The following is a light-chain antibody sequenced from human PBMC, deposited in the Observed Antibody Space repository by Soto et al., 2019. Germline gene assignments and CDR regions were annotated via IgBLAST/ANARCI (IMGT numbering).Light chain of an antibody. V-gene: IGKV1-12*01. J-gene: IGKJ5*01. CDR1: QNISTS. Sequence: DIHLTHSPSTLSASVGDSVTITCRPSQNISTSLAWYQHKPGKAPKRLIYAASSLQSGVPSRFSGTGSGTEFTLTINNLQPEDFATYYCQQAASFPITFGQGTRLEIK. CDR3: QQAASFPIT. CDR2: AAS.